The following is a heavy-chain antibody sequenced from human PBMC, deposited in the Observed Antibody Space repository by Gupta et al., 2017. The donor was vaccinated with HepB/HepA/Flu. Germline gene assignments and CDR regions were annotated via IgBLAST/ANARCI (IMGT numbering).Heavy chain of an antibody. CDR3: AKGPVKHLWSFSSYYFDY. CDR1: GFTSSNYA. CDR2: ISPSGGST. V-gene: IGHV3-23*01. J-gene: IGHJ4*02. Sequence: EVQLLESGGGLVQPGGSLRLSCAASGFTSSNYAMSWVRQAPGKGLEWVSGISPSGGSTDYADSVKGRFTISRDNSRNTLYLQMNSLRAEDTAVYFCAKGPVKHLWSFSSYYFDYWGQGTLVTVSS. D-gene: IGHD5-18*01.